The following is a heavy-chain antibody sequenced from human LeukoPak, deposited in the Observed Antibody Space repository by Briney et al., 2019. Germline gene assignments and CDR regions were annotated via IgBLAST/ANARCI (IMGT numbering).Heavy chain of an antibody. Sequence: SETLSLTCTVSGGSISSYYWSWIRQPPGKGLEWIGYIHDSGSTDYNPSLKSRVTISVDTSNNQFSLRLSSMTAADTAVYYCARDHWLSSGWYGHAFDIWGQGTMVTVSS. CDR1: GGSISSYY. V-gene: IGHV4-59*01. D-gene: IGHD6-19*01. CDR3: ARDHWLSSGWYGHAFDI. J-gene: IGHJ3*02. CDR2: IHDSGST.